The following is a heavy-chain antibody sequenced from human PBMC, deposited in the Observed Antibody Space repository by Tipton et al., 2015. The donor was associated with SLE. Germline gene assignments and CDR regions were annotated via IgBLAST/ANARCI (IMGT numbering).Heavy chain of an antibody. CDR3: ARTGEGMDY. CDR2: ISYDGSNK. V-gene: IGHV3-30*03. CDR1: GFTFSSYG. D-gene: IGHD3-10*01. J-gene: IGHJ4*02. Sequence: SLRLSCATSGFTFSSYGMHWVRQAPGKGLEWVAVISYDGSNKYYADSVKGRFTISRDNSKNTLYLQMNSLRAEDTAVYYCARTGEGMDYWGQGTLVTVSS.